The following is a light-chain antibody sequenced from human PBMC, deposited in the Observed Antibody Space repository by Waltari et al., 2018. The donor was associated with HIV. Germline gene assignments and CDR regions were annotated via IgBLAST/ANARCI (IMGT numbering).Light chain of an antibody. CDR2: RND. CDR3: AAWDDSLSAWV. V-gene: IGLV1-47*01. Sequence: QSVLTQPPSASGTPGQRVSISCSGSSSNIGSNYVYWYQQLPGTAPKLLMYRNDERPSGVPDRFSGSKSGTSASLAISGLRSEYEADYYCAAWDDSLSAWVFGGGTKLTVL. J-gene: IGLJ3*02. CDR1: SSNIGSNY.